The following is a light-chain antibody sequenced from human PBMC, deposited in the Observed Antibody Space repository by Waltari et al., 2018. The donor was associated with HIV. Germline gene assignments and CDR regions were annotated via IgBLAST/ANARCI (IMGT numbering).Light chain of an antibody. CDR2: RVN. V-gene: IGLV1-47*01. CDR1: RSNIGSTY. CDR3: AAWDDSLSGVV. J-gene: IGLJ2*01. Sequence: QSVLTQPPSASGTPGQRLTISCSGHRSNIGSTYVDWYQHLPGTAPKLRICRVNQRPSGVPDRFSGSKSGTSASLAISGLRSEDELDYYCAAWDDSLSGVVFGGGTKLTVL.